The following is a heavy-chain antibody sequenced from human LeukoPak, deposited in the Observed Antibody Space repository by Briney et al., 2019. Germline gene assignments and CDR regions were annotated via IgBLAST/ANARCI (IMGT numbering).Heavy chain of an antibody. V-gene: IGHV4-34*01. D-gene: IGHD6-13*01. J-gene: IGHJ4*02. CDR3: ARSIAAAGTDFDY. Sequence: SETLSLTCAVYGGSFSGYYWSWIRQPPGKGLEWIGEISHSGSTNYNPSLKSRVTISVDTSKNHFSLKLSSVTAADTAVYYCARSIAAAGTDFDYWGQGTLVTVSS. CDR1: GGSFSGYY. CDR2: ISHSGST.